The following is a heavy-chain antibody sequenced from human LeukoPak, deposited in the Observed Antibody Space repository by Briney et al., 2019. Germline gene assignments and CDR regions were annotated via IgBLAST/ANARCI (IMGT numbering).Heavy chain of an antibody. J-gene: IGHJ2*01. CDR1: GGSISSGSYY. Sequence: SETLSLTCTVSGGSISSGSYYWSWIRQPAGKGLEWIGRVDSRGNANYNPSLRSRVALSADTSKNQFFLRLNSVTAADTAVYYCARDANGGWYSDWFFDLWGRGTLVTVSS. V-gene: IGHV4-61*02. D-gene: IGHD6-19*01. CDR3: ARDANGGWYSDWFFDL. CDR2: VDSRGNA.